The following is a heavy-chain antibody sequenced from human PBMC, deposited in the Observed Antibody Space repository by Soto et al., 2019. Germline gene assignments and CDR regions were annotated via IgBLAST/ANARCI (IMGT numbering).Heavy chain of an antibody. D-gene: IGHD5-12*01. V-gene: IGHV1-2*02. J-gene: IGHJ4*02. CDR1: GYTFTGHY. CDR2: IGPESGAT. CDR3: GRGRSGQIVVFY. Sequence: ASVKVSCKASGYTFTGHYLHWVRQAPEQGPEWMGEIGPESGATRYAEKFQGRVTMTLDTSITTVYMELKNLSPDDTAVYYCGRGRSGQIVVFYWGQGTQVTVYS.